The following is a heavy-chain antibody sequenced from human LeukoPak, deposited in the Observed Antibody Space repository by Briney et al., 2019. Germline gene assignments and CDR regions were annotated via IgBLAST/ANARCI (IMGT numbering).Heavy chain of an antibody. CDR1: GGSISSGSYY. CDR2: IYTSGST. Sequence: PSQTLSLTCTVSGGSISSGSYYWSWIRQPAGKGLEWIGRIYTSGSTNYNPSLKSRVTISVDTSKNQFSLKLSSVTAADTAVYYCARVVAATPGPYYYYYYYMDVWGKGTTVTISS. V-gene: IGHV4-61*02. D-gene: IGHD2-15*01. J-gene: IGHJ6*03. CDR3: ARVVAATPGPYYYYYYYMDV.